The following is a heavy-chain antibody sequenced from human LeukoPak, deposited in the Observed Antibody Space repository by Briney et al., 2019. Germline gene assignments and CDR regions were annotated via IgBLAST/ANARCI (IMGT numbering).Heavy chain of an antibody. J-gene: IGHJ4*02. CDR3: ARPRGCNSGRCNNFDY. CDR2: MNEYGGDI. V-gene: IGHV3-7*01. Sequence: GGSLRLSCAASGFNFGGFSMSWVRQAPGKGLEWVTHMNEYGGDIFYVDSVKDRSTISRDNAKNLLYLQMNSLRAEDTAVYFCARPRGCNSGRCNNFDYWGQGTLVTVSS. CDR1: GFNFGGFS. D-gene: IGHD2-8*01.